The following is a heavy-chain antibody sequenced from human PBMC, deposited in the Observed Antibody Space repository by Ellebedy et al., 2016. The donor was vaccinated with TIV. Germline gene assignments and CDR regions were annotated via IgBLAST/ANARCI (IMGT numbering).Heavy chain of an antibody. CDR3: ARIMTTLDY. J-gene: IGHJ4*02. Sequence: GESLKLSCAASGFTFSSHDMHWVRQPTGKGLEWVSGITSAGDTYYLGSVKGRFIISRDSAKNSLYLQMNSLRAEDTAVYYCARIMTTLDYWGQGTLVTVSS. V-gene: IGHV3-13*01. CDR2: ITSAGDT. D-gene: IGHD3-16*01. CDR1: GFTFSSHD.